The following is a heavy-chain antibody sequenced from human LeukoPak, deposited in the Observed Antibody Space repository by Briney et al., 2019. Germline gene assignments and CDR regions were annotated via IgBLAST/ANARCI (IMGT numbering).Heavy chain of an antibody. J-gene: IGHJ4*02. CDR3: ARHRHSHHYDY. V-gene: IGHV4-39*01. CDR1: GGSIISSSSDYY. D-gene: IGHD5-18*01. Sequence: SETLSLTCTVSGGSIISSSSDYYWAWVRQPPGKGLEWIGSISYSWSTYYNPSLKSRVTISADTSNNQFSLKLTSVTAADTAVYYCARHRHSHHYDYWGQGTLVTVSS. CDR2: ISYSWST.